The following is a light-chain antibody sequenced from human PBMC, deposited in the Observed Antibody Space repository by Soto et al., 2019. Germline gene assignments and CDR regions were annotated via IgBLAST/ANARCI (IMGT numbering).Light chain of an antibody. J-gene: IGLJ6*01. Sequence: QSVLTQPPSASGTPGQRVTISCSGSSSNIGSNTVNWYQQLPGTAPKLLIYSNNQRPSGVPDRFSGSKSGTSASLAISGLQSEDEADYYCAAWDDSLHRPKGVFGSGTQLTVL. CDR2: SNN. CDR1: SSNIGSNT. CDR3: AAWDDSLHRPKGV. V-gene: IGLV1-44*01.